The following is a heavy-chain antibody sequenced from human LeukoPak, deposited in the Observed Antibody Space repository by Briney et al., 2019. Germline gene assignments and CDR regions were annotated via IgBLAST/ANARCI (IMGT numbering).Heavy chain of an antibody. J-gene: IGHJ4*02. CDR2: ISSSGSTI. D-gene: IGHD3-10*01. CDR1: GFTFSSYE. CDR3: ARDQGYYYGSGSSDY. Sequence: GGSLRLSCAASGFTFSSYEMNWVRQAPGKGLEWVSYISSSGSTIYYADSVKGRFTISRDNAKNSLYLQMNSLRAEDTAVCYCARDQGYYYGSGSSDYWGQGTLVTVSS. V-gene: IGHV3-48*03.